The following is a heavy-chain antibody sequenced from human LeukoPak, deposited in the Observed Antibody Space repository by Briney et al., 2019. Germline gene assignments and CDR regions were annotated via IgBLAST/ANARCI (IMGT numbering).Heavy chain of an antibody. V-gene: IGHV4-39*02. Sequence: KSSETLSLTCTVSGGSISSSIYYWGWFRQPPGKGLEWIGSIYYNVATYYNSSLKSRVTISVDTPKNHLSLKLSSVTAADTAVYYCARVRDGYNRNWAYWGQGTLVTVSS. J-gene: IGHJ4*02. CDR2: IYYNVAT. CDR3: ARVRDGYNRNWAY. CDR1: GGSISSSIYY. D-gene: IGHD5-24*01.